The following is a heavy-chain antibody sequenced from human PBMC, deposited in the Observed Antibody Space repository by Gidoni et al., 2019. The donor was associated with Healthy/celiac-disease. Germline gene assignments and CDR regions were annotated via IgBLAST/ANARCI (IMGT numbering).Heavy chain of an antibody. J-gene: IGHJ4*02. CDR2: ISSSSSYR. CDR3: ARSSSSPYFDY. CDR1: GFTFSSYS. D-gene: IGHD6-6*01. Sequence: EVQLVESGGGLVKPGGSLRLSCAASGFTFSSYSMNWVRQAPGKGLEWVSSISSSSSYRYYADSVKGRFTISRDNAKNSLYLQMNSLRAEDTAVYYCARSSSSPYFDYWGQGTLVTVSS. V-gene: IGHV3-21*01.